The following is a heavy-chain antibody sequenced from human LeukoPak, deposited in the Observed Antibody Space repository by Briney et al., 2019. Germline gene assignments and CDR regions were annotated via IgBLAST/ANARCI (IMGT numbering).Heavy chain of an antibody. CDR2: ISSSSSYI. CDR1: GFTFSSYS. V-gene: IGHV3-21*01. Sequence: GGSLRLSCAASGFTFSSYSMNWVRQAPGKGLEWVSSISSSSSYINYADSVKGRFTISRDNAKNSLYLQMNSLRAEDTAVYYCARDNMSSSSPLDYWGQGTLVTVSS. CDR3: ARDNMSSSSPLDY. D-gene: IGHD6-6*01. J-gene: IGHJ4*02.